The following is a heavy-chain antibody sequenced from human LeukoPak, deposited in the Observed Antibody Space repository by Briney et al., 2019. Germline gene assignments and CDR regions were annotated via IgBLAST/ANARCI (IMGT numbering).Heavy chain of an antibody. CDR1: GDSVSSNSTA. Sequence: SQTLSLTCAISGDSVSSNSTACHWIRQSPSRGLEWLGRTYYRSKWYNDYAASVKSRITINPDTSENQFSLQLNSVTPEDTAVYYCARGGQGDGYSADEAFDLWGQGTMVTVSS. CDR2: TYYRSKWYN. V-gene: IGHV6-1*01. CDR3: ARGGQGDGYSADEAFDL. J-gene: IGHJ3*01. D-gene: IGHD5-24*01.